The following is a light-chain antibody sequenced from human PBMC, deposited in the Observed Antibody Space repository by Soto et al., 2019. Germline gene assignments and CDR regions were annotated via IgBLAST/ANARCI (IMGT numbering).Light chain of an antibody. CDR1: QSISSY. CDR3: QQSYSTPPWT. Sequence: DIQMTQSPSSLSAYVGARVTITCRASQSISSYLNWYQQKPGKAPKLLIYAASSLQSGVPSRFSGSGSGTDFTLPISSLQPEDFANYYGQQSYSTPPWTFGQGTKVDIK. CDR2: AAS. J-gene: IGKJ1*01. V-gene: IGKV1-39*01.